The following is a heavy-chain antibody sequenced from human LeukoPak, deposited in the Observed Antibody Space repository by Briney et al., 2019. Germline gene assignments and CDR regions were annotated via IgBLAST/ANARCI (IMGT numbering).Heavy chain of an antibody. CDR1: GFTFSSYW. Sequence: GGSLRLSCAASGFTFSSYWMHWVRQAPGKGLVRVSRINSDGSSTSYADSVKGRFTISRDNAKNSLYLQMNSLRAEDTAVYYCASALRTTVTTNWGQGTLVTVSS. CDR2: INSDGSST. V-gene: IGHV3-74*01. D-gene: IGHD4-17*01. CDR3: ASALRTTVTTN. J-gene: IGHJ4*02.